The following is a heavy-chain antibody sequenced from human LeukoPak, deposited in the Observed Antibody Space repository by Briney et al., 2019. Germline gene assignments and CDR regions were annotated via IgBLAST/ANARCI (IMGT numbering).Heavy chain of an antibody. CDR3: ASGLYGSGSH. CDR2: VNHSGST. Sequence: SETLSLTCAVYGGSFSGYYWSWIRRPPGKGLEWIGEVNHSGSTNYNPSLKSRVTISVDTSKNQFSLKLSSVTAADTAVYYCASGLYGSGSHWGQGTLVTVSS. CDR1: GGSFSGYY. V-gene: IGHV4-34*01. J-gene: IGHJ4*02. D-gene: IGHD3-10*01.